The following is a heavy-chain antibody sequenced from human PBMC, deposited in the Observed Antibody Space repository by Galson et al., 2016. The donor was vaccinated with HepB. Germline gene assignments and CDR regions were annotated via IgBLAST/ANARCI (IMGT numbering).Heavy chain of an antibody. CDR3: ASWSYGMDV. V-gene: IGHV3-7*03. Sequence: SLRLSCAASGFTFSTYWMSWVRQAPGKGLEWVANIKPDGSDKYYVDSVKGRLTISRDNAKNSLYLQMNSLRAEDTAVYYCASWSYGMDVWGQGTTVTVSS. CDR1: GFTFSTYW. CDR2: IKPDGSDK. J-gene: IGHJ6*02.